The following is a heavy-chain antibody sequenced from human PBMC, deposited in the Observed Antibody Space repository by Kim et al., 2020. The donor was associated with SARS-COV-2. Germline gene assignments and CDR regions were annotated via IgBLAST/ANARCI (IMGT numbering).Heavy chain of an antibody. CDR2: IVVGSGNT. CDR1: GFTFTSSA. CDR3: AAASRGPYYYYMDV. V-gene: IGHV1-58*02. J-gene: IGHJ6*03. D-gene: IGHD2-15*01. Sequence: SVKVSCKASGFTFTSSAMQWVRQARGQRLEWIGWIVVGSGNTNYAQKFQERVTITRDMSTSTAYMELSSLRSEDTAVYYCAAASRGPYYYYMDVWGKGTTVTVSS.